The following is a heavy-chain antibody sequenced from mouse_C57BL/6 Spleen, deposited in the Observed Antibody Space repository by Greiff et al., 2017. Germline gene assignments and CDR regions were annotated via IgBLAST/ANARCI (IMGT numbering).Heavy chain of an antibody. CDR2: INPSSGYT. V-gene: IGHV1-4*01. D-gene: IGHD1-1*02. Sequence: VQLQQSGAELARPGASVKMSCKASGYTFTSYTMHWVKQRPGQGLEWIGYINPSSGYTKYNQKFKDKATLTADKSSSTAYMQLSSLTSEDSAVYYFARYGRDYFDYWGQGTTLTVSS. CDR1: GYTFTSYT. CDR3: ARYGRDYFDY. J-gene: IGHJ2*01.